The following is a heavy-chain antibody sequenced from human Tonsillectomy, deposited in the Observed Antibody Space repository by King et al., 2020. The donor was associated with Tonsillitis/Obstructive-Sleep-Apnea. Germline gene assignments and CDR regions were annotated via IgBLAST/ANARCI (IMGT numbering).Heavy chain of an antibody. CDR2: SIPIFGTA. Sequence: QLVQSGAEVKKPGSSVKVSCKASGGTFSSYAISWVRQAPGQGLEWMGGSIPIFGTANYAQKFQGRVTITADESTSTAYMELSSLRSEDTAVYYCASQVAVAGTNYYGMDVWGQGTTVTVSS. V-gene: IGHV1-69*01. J-gene: IGHJ6*02. CDR1: GGTFSSYA. D-gene: IGHD6-19*01. CDR3: ASQVAVAGTNYYGMDV.